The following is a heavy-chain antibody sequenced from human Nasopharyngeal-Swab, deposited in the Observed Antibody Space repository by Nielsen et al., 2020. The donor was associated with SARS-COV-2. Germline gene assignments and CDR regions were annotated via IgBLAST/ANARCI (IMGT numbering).Heavy chain of an antibody. J-gene: IGHJ6*02. V-gene: IGHV3-48*03. CDR3: ARDTPTPDTAMIRGWLGLYYYYGMDV. CDR2: ISSSGSTI. Sequence: VRQAPGKGLEWVSYISSSGSTIYYADSVKGRFTISRDNAKNSLYLQMNSLRAEDTAVYYCARDTPTPDTAMIRGWLGLYYYYGMDVWGQGTTVTVSS. D-gene: IGHD5-18*01.